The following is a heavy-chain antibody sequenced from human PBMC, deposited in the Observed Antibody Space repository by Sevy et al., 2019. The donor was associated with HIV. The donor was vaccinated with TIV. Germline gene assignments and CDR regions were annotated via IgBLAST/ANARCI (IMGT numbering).Heavy chain of an antibody. CDR2: ISGSGGRT. D-gene: IGHD6-13*01. V-gene: IGHV3-23*01. CDR1: GFTFSSYD. CDR3: AKRTAAGGPSFDY. Sequence: GGYLRLSCAASGFTFSSYDMSWVRQAPGKGLEWVSAISGSGGRTSYADSVKGRFTISRDNSKNTLYLQMNSLRAEDIAVYYCAKRTAAGGPSFDYWGQGTLVTVSS. J-gene: IGHJ4*02.